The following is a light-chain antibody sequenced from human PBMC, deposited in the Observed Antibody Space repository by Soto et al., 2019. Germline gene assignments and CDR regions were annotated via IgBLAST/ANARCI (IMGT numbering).Light chain of an antibody. CDR3: QQFNSYSYT. J-gene: IGKJ2*01. CDR1: QGIGSA. CDR2: GAS. V-gene: IGKV1-13*02. Sequence: IQLTQTPSSLSASVGDRVTITCRASQGIGSALAWYQQKPGKAPKVLIYGASSLESGVPSRFSGSGSGTDYTLPTSSLQPEDFATYYCQQFNSYSYTFGQGTKLEIK.